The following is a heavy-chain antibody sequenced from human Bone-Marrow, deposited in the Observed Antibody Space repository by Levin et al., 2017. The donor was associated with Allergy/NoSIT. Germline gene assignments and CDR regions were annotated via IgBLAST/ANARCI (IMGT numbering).Heavy chain of an antibody. Sequence: GGSLRLSCAASGFTFGNHAMTWVRHAPGKGLEWVSTIRPNSERTYFADSVKGRFTVSRDDSMNMMYLPMNSLRVDDPAVYYCAREKGASGWYTVDFWGQGTLVTVSS. CDR1: GFTFGNHA. CDR3: AREKGASGWYTVDF. V-gene: IGHV3-23*01. J-gene: IGHJ4*02. CDR2: IRPNSERT. D-gene: IGHD6-13*01.